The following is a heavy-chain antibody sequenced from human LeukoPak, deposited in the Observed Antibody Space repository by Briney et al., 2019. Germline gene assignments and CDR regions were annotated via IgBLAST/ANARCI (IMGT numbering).Heavy chain of an antibody. J-gene: IGHJ5*02. CDR3: ARDLRRRIAVPGAPLDL. V-gene: IGHV3-30*04. D-gene: IGHD6-19*01. CDR2: ISDEGDRD. Sequence: SGGSLRLSCAASGFKFGNHAMHWVRQTPGKGLEWLAVISDEGDRDYYGHSVKGRLTISRDNSKNTLYLRVHSAIPDDTAIYYCARDLRRRIAVPGAPLDLWGQGTLVTVSS. CDR1: GFKFGNHA.